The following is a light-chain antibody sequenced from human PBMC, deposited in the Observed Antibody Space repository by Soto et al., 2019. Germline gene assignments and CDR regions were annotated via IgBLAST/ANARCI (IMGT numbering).Light chain of an antibody. V-gene: IGKV3-20*01. CDR2: GAS. CDR3: QPYGPPPRT. J-gene: IGKJ1*01. Sequence: EIVLTQSPGTLSLSPGERATLSCRASQSVRSNYLAWYQQKPGQAPRLLIYGASSRATGIPDRFSGSGSGTDFTLTINRRESADVAVYYSQPYGPPPRTFGQGTNVEIK. CDR1: QSVRSNY.